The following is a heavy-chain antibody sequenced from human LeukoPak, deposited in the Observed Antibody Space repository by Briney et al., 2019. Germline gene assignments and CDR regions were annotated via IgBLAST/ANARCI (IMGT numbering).Heavy chain of an antibody. CDR2: ISSSSYI. CDR1: GFTFSSYS. J-gene: IGHJ6*03. D-gene: IGHD5-24*01. CDR3: ARDANDGYGGYMAV. Sequence: GGSLRLSCAASGFTFSSYSMYWVRQAPGKGLEWVSSISSSSYIYYADSVKGRFTISRDNAKNSLYLQMNSLRAEDTAVYYCARDANDGYGGYMAVWGQGTMVTVSS. V-gene: IGHV3-21*01.